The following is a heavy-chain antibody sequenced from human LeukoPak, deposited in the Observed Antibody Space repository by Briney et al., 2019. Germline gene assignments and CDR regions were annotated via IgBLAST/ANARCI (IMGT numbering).Heavy chain of an antibody. D-gene: IGHD5-18*01. CDR1: GFTFSNYA. Sequence: GGSLRLSCAASGFTFSNYAMNWVRQAPGKGLEWVSGISASDGRTYYADFVKGRFTISRDNAKNSLYLQVNSLRAEDTAVYYCARRLPGRYSYGIDYWGQGTLVTVSS. CDR2: ISASDGRT. J-gene: IGHJ4*02. V-gene: IGHV3-23*01. CDR3: ARRLPGRYSYGIDY.